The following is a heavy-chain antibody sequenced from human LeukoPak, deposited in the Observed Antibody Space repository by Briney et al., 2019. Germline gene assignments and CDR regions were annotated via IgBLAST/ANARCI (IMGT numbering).Heavy chain of an antibody. V-gene: IGHV3-33*01. CDR3: ARDSEVVVAATSYYFDY. Sequence: GGSLRLSCAASGFTFSSYGMHWVRQAPGKGLEWVAVIWYDGSNKYYADSVKGRFTISRDNSKNTLYLRMNSLRAEDTAVYYCARDSEVVVAATSYYFDYWGQGTLVTVSS. J-gene: IGHJ4*02. CDR2: IWYDGSNK. CDR1: GFTFSSYG. D-gene: IGHD2-15*01.